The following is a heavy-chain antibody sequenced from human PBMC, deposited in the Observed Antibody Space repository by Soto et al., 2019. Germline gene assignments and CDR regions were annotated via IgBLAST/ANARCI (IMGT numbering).Heavy chain of an antibody. CDR3: ARSGAYDSSGYYYDYYHYGMDV. CDR1: GGTFSSYA. V-gene: IGHV1-69*01. CDR2: IIPIFGTA. J-gene: IGHJ6*02. D-gene: IGHD3-22*01. Sequence: QVQLVQSGAEVKKPGSSVKVSCKASGGTFSSYAISWVRQAPGQGLEWMGGIIPIFGTANYAQKFQGRVTITADESTSTAYMELSSLRSEDTAVYYCARSGAYDSSGYYYDYYHYGMDVWGQGTTVTVSS.